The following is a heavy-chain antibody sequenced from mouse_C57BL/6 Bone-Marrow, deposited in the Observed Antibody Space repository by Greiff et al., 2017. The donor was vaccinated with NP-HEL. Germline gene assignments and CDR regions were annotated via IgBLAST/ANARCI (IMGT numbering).Heavy chain of an antibody. CDR2: IDPSDSYT. Sequence: QVQLQQPGAELVKPGASVKLSCKASGYTFTSYWMQWVKQRPGQGLEWIGEIDPSDSYTNYNQKFKGKATLTVDTSSSTAYMQLSSLTSEDSAVYYCALYDGYYWYFDGWGTGTTVTVSS. CDR1: GYTFTSYW. CDR3: ALYDGYYWYFDG. D-gene: IGHD2-3*01. V-gene: IGHV1-50*01. J-gene: IGHJ1*03.